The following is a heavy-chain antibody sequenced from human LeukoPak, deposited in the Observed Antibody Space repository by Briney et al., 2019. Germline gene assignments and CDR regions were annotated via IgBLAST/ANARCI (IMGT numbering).Heavy chain of an antibody. CDR1: GFTFSTYG. V-gene: IGHV3-30*18. CDR2: ISYDGDVI. Sequence: PGRSLRLSCAASGFTFSTYGMHWVRQAPGKGLEWVAMISYDGDVIDYADSVKGRFTISRDNSRNKLYLQMDSLKTEDTALYYCAKDLVLHYTFDYWGQGTLVAVSS. CDR3: AKDLVLHYTFDY. D-gene: IGHD2-2*02. J-gene: IGHJ4*02.